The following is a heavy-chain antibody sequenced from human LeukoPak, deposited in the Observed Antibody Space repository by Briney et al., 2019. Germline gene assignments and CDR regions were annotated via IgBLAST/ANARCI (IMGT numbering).Heavy chain of an antibody. J-gene: IGHJ4*02. V-gene: IGHV1-18*01. CDR2: ISAYNGNT. CDR3: ARVGYDFWSGYYTGGYYFDY. CDR1: SYTFTSYG. D-gene: IGHD3-3*01. Sequence: ASVKVSXKASSYTFTSYGISWMRQAPGQGLEWIGWISAYNGNTNYAQKLQGRVTMTTDTSTSTAYMELRSLRSDDTAVYYCARVGYDFWSGYYTGGYYFDYWGQGTLVTVSS.